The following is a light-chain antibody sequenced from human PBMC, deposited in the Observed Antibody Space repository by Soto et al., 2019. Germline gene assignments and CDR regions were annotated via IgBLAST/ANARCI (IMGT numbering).Light chain of an antibody. V-gene: IGKV3-15*01. CDR3: QQYDNWPPWT. Sequence: EIVMTQSPATLSVSPGERATLSCRASQSVSINLAWYQQKRGQAPRLLIYGASTRATGIPARFSGSGSGTEFTITISSLPSADFAVYYCQQYDNWPPWTFGKGTKVEIK. CDR2: GAS. J-gene: IGKJ1*01. CDR1: QSVSIN.